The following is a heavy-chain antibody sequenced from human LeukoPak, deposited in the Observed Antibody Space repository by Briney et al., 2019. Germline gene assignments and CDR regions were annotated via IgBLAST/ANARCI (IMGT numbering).Heavy chain of an antibody. J-gene: IGHJ6*02. D-gene: IGHD5-12*01. CDR1: GYTFTTYG. V-gene: IGHV1-18*01. Sequence: ASVKVSCKASGYTFTTYGISWVGQAPGQGLEWMGWINPYNGDTNYAQKLQGRVTMTTETSTGTAYMELRSLRSDDTAVYYCARVMHWDIVMARGRGMDVWGQGTTVTVSS. CDR2: INPYNGDT. CDR3: ARVMHWDIVMARGRGMDV.